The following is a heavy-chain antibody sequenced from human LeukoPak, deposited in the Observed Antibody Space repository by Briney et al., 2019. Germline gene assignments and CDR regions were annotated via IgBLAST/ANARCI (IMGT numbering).Heavy chain of an antibody. CDR3: AKVGSLVRGVFGAFDI. CDR2: ISNSGGNT. CDR1: GFTFSNHF. J-gene: IGHJ3*02. Sequence: GGSLRLSCAASGFTFSNHFMSWVRQAPGKGLEWVSGISNSGGNTDYADSVKGRFTIFRDTSKNMLYLQMSSLRAEDTAIYYCAKVGSLVRGVFGAFDIWGPGTMVTVS. V-gene: IGHV3-23*01. D-gene: IGHD3-10*01.